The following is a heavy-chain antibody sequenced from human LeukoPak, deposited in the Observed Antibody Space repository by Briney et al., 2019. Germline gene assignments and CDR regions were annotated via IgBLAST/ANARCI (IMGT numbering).Heavy chain of an antibody. CDR3: AKLNYDILTGYYRG. CDR2: ISGSGGST. CDR1: GFTFSSYA. V-gene: IGHV3-23*01. D-gene: IGHD3-9*01. J-gene: IGHJ4*02. Sequence: PGGSLRLSCAASGFTFSSYAMHWVRQAPGKGLEGVSAISGSGGSTYYADSVKGRFTISRDNSKNTLYLQMNSLRAEDTAVYYCAKLNYDILTGYYRGWGQGTLVTVSS.